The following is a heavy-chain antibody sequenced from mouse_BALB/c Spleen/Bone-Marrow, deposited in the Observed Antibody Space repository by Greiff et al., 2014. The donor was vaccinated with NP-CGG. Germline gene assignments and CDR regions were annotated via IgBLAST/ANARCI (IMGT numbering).Heavy chain of an antibody. CDR1: GYAFSSSW. CDR3: ARSAYYGSNYGAMDY. Sequence: VKLMESGPELVKPGASVKISCTGSGYAFSSSWMNWVKQRPGQGLEWIGRIYPGDGDTNSNGRFKGKATLTADRSSNTAYMQLSSLTSVDSAVYFCARSAYYGSNYGAMDYWGQGTSVTVSS. J-gene: IGHJ4*01. V-gene: IGHV1-82*01. D-gene: IGHD1-1*01. CDR2: IYPGDGDT.